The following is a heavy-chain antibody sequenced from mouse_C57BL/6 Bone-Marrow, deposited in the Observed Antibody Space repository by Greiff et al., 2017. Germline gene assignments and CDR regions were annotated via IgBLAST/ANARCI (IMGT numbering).Heavy chain of an antibody. CDR3: ESGLSDFDY. V-gene: IGHV1-81*01. Sequence: VQLQQSGAELARPGASVQLSCKASGYTFTSYGISWVKQRTGQGLEWIGEIYRRRGNTYYNEKFKGKATLTADKSSSAAYMEISRLTSEASAVYFCESGLSDFDYWGQGTTLTVSS. J-gene: IGHJ2*01. CDR1: GYTFTSYG. CDR2: IYRRRGNT.